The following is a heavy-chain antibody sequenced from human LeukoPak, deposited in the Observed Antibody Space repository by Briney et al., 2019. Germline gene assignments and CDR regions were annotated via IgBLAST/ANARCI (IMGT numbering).Heavy chain of an antibody. CDR1: GFTFSSYA. J-gene: IGHJ6*02. Sequence: PGGSLRLSCAASGFTFSSYAMSWVRQAPGKGLEWVSAISGSGGSTYYADSVKGRFTISRDNSKNTLCLQMNSLRAEDTAVYYCAKTVVVFWSGYPYYYGMDVWGQGTTVTVSS. V-gene: IGHV3-23*01. CDR2: ISGSGGST. D-gene: IGHD3-3*01. CDR3: AKTVVVFWSGYPYYYGMDV.